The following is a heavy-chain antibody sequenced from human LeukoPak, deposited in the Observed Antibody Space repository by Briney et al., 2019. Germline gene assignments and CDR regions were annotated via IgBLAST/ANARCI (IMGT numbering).Heavy chain of an antibody. J-gene: IGHJ4*02. D-gene: IGHD6-19*01. V-gene: IGHV3-30*18. Sequence: GRSLGLSCAASGFTFSSYGMHWVRQAPGKGLEWVAVISYDGSNKYYADSVKGRFTISRDNSKNTLYLQMNSLRAEDTAVYYCAKDAKSGWTVLFGDWGQGTLVTVSS. CDR1: GFTFSSYG. CDR3: AKDAKSGWTVLFGD. CDR2: ISYDGSNK.